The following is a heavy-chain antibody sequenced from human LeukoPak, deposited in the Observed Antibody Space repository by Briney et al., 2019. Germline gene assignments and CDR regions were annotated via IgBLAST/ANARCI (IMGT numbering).Heavy chain of an antibody. CDR1: GXSISSYY. J-gene: IGHJ4*02. Sequence: KPSETLSLTCTVSGXSISSYYGSWIRQPPGKGLEWIGYIYYTGSTNYNPSLKSRVTISVDTSKNQVSLKLTSVTAADTAVYYCARYGSGSYRQFDYWGQGTLVTVSS. V-gene: IGHV4-59*01. CDR2: IYYTGST. CDR3: ARYGSGSYRQFDY. D-gene: IGHD3-10*01.